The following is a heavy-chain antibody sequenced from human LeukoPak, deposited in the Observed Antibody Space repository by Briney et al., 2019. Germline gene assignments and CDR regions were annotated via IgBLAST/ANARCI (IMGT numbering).Heavy chain of an antibody. CDR1: GFTYKKYA. Sequence: GGSLRLSCSASGFTYKKYAMHWVRPAPGKGLEYVSAINSNGGRTYYADSVKGRFTISRDNSKNTLYLKMSSLRVDDTAVYYCVKDLYYDNSGYYSGAFDYWGQGTLVTVSS. CDR3: VKDLYYDNSGYYSGAFDY. CDR2: INSNGGRT. D-gene: IGHD3-22*01. J-gene: IGHJ4*02. V-gene: IGHV3-64D*09.